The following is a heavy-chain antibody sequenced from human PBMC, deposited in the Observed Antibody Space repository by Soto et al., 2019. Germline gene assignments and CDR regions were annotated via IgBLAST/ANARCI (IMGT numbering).Heavy chain of an antibody. V-gene: IGHV3-74*01. CDR3: ASTFWGSRPYYFDY. CDR2: INSDGSST. Sequence: EVQLVESGGGLVQPGGSLRLSCAASGFTFSSYWMHWVRQAPGKGLVWVSRINSDGSSTSYADSVKGRFTISRDNAKNTLYLQMNSLRAEDTAVYYCASTFWGSRPYYFDYWGQGTLVTVSS. D-gene: IGHD3-16*01. J-gene: IGHJ4*02. CDR1: GFTFSSYW.